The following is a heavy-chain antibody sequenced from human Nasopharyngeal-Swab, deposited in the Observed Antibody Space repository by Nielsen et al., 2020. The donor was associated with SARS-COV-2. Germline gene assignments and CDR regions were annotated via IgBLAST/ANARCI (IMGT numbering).Heavy chain of an antibody. D-gene: IGHD1/OR15-1a*01. CDR2: IIPAFGTP. J-gene: IGHJ6*02. CDR3: ARGKGTSYYYYYGMDV. Sequence: SVKVSCKASGDAFSRFGISWVRQAPGQGLEWMGGIIPAFGTPTYAQDSPQDLQGRVTISADESTSTAYMELSSLRSEDTAVYYCARGKGTSYYYYYGMDVWGQGTTVTVSS. CDR1: GDAFSRFG. V-gene: IGHV1-69*13.